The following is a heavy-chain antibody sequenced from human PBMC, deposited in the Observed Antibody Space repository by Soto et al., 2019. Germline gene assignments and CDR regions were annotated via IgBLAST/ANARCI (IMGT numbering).Heavy chain of an antibody. CDR2: IFYTGGS. CDR3: ARPVTAPPLLTGWLDP. J-gene: IGHJ5*02. Sequence: QVQLQESGPGLVRPSETLSRTCTVSGASITNSHWSWIRQSPGKGLEYIGYIFYTGGSNYNPSLESRVSMSVDTSKNQVFLTLSSVTAADTAVYYCARPVTAPPLLTGWLDPWGQGTLVIVSS. V-gene: IGHV4-59*08. D-gene: IGHD2-2*01. CDR1: GASITNSH.